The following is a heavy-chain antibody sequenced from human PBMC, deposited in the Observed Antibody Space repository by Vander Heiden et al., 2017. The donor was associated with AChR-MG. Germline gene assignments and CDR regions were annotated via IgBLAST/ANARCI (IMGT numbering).Heavy chain of an antibody. V-gene: IGHV3-21*01. Sequence: EVQLVESGGGLVKPGGSLRLSCAASGFTSSSYSMNCVLKAPGKGLEWVSSISSSSSYIYYADSVKGRFTISRDNAKNSLYLQMNSLRAEDTAVYYCAREYGSGYNWFDPWGQGTLVTVSS. CDR3: AREYGSGYNWFDP. D-gene: IGHD3-10*01. J-gene: IGHJ5*02. CDR2: ISSSSSYI. CDR1: GFTSSSYS.